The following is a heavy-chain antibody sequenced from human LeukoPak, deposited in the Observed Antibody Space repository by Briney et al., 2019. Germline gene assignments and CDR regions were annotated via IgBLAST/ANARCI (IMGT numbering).Heavy chain of an antibody. CDR1: GYTFTSYG. Sequence: ASVTVSCKASGYTFTSYGISWVRQAPGQGLEWMGWISAYNGNTNYAQKLQGRVTMTTDTSTSTAYMELRSLRSDDTAVYCCAREKRGYSQGDYMDVWGKGTTVTVSS. CDR2: ISAYNGNT. J-gene: IGHJ6*03. CDR3: AREKRGYSQGDYMDV. D-gene: IGHD5-18*01. V-gene: IGHV1-18*01.